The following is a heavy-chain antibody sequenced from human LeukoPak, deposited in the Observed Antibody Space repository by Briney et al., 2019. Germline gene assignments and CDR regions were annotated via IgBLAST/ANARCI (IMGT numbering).Heavy chain of an antibody. CDR3: ARDRGSGYNWFDP. CDR1: GFTFGDYA. D-gene: IGHD3-10*01. CDR2: IRSKAYGGTT. J-gene: IGHJ5*02. Sequence: GGSLRLSCTTSGFTFGDYAIIWVRQAPGKGLEWVGFIRSKAYGGTTECAASVRGRFTISRDDSKSIAYLQMNSPKTEDTAVYYCARDRGSGYNWFDPWGQGTLVTVSS. V-gene: IGHV3-49*04.